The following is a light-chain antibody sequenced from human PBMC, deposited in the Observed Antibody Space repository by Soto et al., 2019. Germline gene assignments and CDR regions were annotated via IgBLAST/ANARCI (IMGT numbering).Light chain of an antibody. CDR2: DVS. V-gene: IGLV2-14*03. J-gene: IGLJ2*01. CDR1: SSDIGGYNY. CDR3: SSFANSGTLV. Sequence: QSALTQPASVSGSPGQSITISCSGTSSDIGGYNYVSWYQHHPGKAPKLIIYDVSKRPSGVSKRFSGSKSGNTASLTVSGLQAEDEADYYCSSFANSGTLVFGGGTKLTVL.